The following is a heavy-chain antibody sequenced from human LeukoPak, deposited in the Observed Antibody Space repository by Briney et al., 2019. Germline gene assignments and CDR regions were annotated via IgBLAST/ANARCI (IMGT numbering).Heavy chain of an antibody. D-gene: IGHD3-10*01. J-gene: IGHJ4*02. Sequence: PGGSLRLSCAASGFTFSSYWMHWVRQAPGKGLVWVSRINSDGSSTSYADSVKGRFTISRDNAKNTLYLQMNSLRAEDTAVYYCAREKVSYYGSGSYDYWGQGTLVTVSS. CDR2: INSDGSST. V-gene: IGHV3-74*01. CDR3: AREKVSYYGSGSYDY. CDR1: GFTFSSYW.